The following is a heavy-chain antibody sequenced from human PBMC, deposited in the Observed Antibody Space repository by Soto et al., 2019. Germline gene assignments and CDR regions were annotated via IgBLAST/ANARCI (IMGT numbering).Heavy chain of an antibody. CDR2: ISGSGGST. V-gene: IGHV3-23*01. CDR1: GFTFSSCD. CDR3: ARVLMTTVTTKYYYGMDV. J-gene: IGHJ6*02. D-gene: IGHD4-17*01. Sequence: EVQLLESGGGLVQPGGSLRLSCAASGFTFSSCDMSWVRQAPGKGLEWVSSISGSGGSTYYADSVKGRFTISRDNSKNTLYLQMNSLRAEDTAVYYCARVLMTTVTTKYYYGMDVWGQGTTVTVSS.